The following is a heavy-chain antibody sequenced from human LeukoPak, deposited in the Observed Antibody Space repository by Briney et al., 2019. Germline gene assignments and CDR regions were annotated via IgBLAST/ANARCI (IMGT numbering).Heavy chain of an antibody. J-gene: IGHJ4*02. CDR1: GGSISSGSYY. CDR3: ARQGQWLVSDY. Sequence: PSETLSLTCTVSGGSISSGSYYWSWIRQPAGKGLEWIGRIYTSGSTNYNPSLKSRVTISVDTSKNQFSLKLSSVTAADTAVYYCARQGQWLVSDYWGQGTLVTVSS. D-gene: IGHD6-19*01. CDR2: IYTSGST. V-gene: IGHV4-61*02.